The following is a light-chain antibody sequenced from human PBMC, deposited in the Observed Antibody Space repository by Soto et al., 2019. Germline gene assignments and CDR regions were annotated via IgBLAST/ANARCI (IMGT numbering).Light chain of an antibody. Sequence: QSVLTQPPSASGTPGQRVSISCSGSSSNIGSNSVQWHQQLPGTAPNLLIYADNQRPSGVPDRFSGSKSGTSASLAITGLQSGDEADYHCAAWDDSLNGFAFGTGTKVTVL. CDR1: SSNIGSNS. J-gene: IGLJ1*01. CDR2: ADN. CDR3: AAWDDSLNGFA. V-gene: IGLV1-44*01.